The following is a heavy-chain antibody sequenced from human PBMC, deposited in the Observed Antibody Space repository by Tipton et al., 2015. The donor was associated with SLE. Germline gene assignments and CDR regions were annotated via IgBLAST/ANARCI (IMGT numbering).Heavy chain of an antibody. J-gene: IGHJ4*02. V-gene: IGHV3-23*01. Sequence: SLRLSCKASGFTFRSHVMIWVRQAPRKGLEWVSGVSVSGADTYYADSVKGRFTVSRDTWKNTLYLQMNSLRVEDTGIYYCAKEGDFNYRPFDSWGQETLVTVSS. D-gene: IGHD3-16*02. CDR1: GFTFRSHV. CDR2: VSVSGADT. CDR3: AKEGDFNYRPFDS.